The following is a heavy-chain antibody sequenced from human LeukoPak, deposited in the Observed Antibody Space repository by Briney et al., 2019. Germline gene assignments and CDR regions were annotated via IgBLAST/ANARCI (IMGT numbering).Heavy chain of an antibody. D-gene: IGHD5/OR15-5a*01. J-gene: IGHJ5*02. CDR3: LVWKHVFDR. Sequence: GGSLRLSCAASGFTFSSYGMHWVRQAPGKGLEWVAVMSYDGSKEYYADSVKGRFTISRDNSKNTLYLQMNSLRVEDTAVYYCLVWKHVFDRWGQGTRVTVSS. V-gene: IGHV3-30*03. CDR1: GFTFSSYG. CDR2: MSYDGSKE.